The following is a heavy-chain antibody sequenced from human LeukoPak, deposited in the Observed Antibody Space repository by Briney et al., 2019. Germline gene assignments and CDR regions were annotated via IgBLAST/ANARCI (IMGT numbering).Heavy chain of an antibody. CDR1: GYTFTSYV. CDR2: MNPNSGNT. CDR3: ARSGYSYGYYYYYYYMDV. Sequence: ASVKVSCKASGYTFTSYVINWVRQATGQGLEWMGLMNPNSGNTGYAQKFQGRVTITRNPSISTAYMELSSLRSEDTAVYYCARSGYSYGYYYYYYYMDVWGKGTTVTVSS. V-gene: IGHV1-8*03. D-gene: IGHD5-18*01. J-gene: IGHJ6*03.